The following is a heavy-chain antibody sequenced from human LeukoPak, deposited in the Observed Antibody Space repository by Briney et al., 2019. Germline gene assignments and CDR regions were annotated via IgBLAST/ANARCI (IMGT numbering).Heavy chain of an antibody. D-gene: IGHD5-24*01. Sequence: GASVKVCCSASGGTFSSYAISWVRQAPGQGLEWMGRIIPILGIANYAQTFQGRVTITADKSTSTAYMELSSLRSEDTAVYYCARDPVERASITRPGAFDIWGQGTMVTVSS. V-gene: IGHV1-69*04. CDR1: GGTFSSYA. J-gene: IGHJ3*02. CDR3: ARDPVERASITRPGAFDI. CDR2: IIPILGIA.